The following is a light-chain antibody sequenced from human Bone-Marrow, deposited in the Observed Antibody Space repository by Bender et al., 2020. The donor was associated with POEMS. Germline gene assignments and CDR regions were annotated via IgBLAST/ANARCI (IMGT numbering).Light chain of an antibody. Sequence: QSVLTQPPSASGTPGQRVTISCSGSSSNIGSNTVNWYHQLPGTAPKLLIYSNNQRPSGVPDRFSGSKSGTSASLAISGLQSEDEADYYCCSYEPRNTVIFGGGTKLTVL. J-gene: IGLJ2*01. CDR3: CSYEPRNTVI. CDR1: SSNIGSNT. V-gene: IGLV1-44*01. CDR2: SNN.